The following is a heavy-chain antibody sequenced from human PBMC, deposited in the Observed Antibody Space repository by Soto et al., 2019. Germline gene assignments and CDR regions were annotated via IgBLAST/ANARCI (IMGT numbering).Heavy chain of an antibody. CDR1: GGTFSSYA. V-gene: IGHV1-69*13. Sequence: ASVKVSCKASGGTFSSYAISWVRQAPGQGLEWMGGIIPIFGTANYAQKFQGRVTITADESTRTAYMELSSLRSEETAVFYCARGGYDVRYYYYYAMDVWGQGTTVTVSS. D-gene: IGHD1-1*01. CDR3: ARGGYDVRYYYYYAMDV. J-gene: IGHJ6*02. CDR2: IIPIFGTA.